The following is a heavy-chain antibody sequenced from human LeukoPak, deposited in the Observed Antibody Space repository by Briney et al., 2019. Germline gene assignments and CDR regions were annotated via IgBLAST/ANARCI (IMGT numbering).Heavy chain of an antibody. CDR1: GGSISSYY. J-gene: IGHJ6*02. Sequence: SETLSLTCTVSGGSISSYYWSWIRQPPGKGLEWIGHIYYSGSTNYTPSVKSRVTISVDTSKSQFSLKLSSVTAADTAVYYCAKDYYGDYYYGMDVWGQGTTVTVSS. V-gene: IGHV4-59*01. CDR3: AKDYYGDYYYGMDV. D-gene: IGHD3-22*01. CDR2: IYYSGST.